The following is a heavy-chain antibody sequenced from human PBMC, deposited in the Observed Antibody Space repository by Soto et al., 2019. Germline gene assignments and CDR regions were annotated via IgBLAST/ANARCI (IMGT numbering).Heavy chain of an antibody. CDR3: ARDSGDVSGVGFDY. Sequence: VELRESGPGLVRPSQTLSLACNVSGDSISTSFFYWGWVRQVPGKGLEWIGYIYKSGSTYYTPSLQSRVRMSVDSSKNQFSLSLSPVTAADTAVYYCARDSGDVSGVGFDYWGPGTLVTVSS. CDR1: GDSISTSFFY. CDR2: IYKSGST. D-gene: IGHD3-3*01. V-gene: IGHV4-31*03. J-gene: IGHJ4*02.